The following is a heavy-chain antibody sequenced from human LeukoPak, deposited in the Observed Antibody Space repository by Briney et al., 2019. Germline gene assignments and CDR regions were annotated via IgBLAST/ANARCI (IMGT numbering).Heavy chain of an antibody. CDR1: VYTLTVYY. J-gene: IGHJ4*02. CDR3: ARSDYDFWSEGY. CDR2: INLKRGGT. Sequence: ASVRVSCEPSVYTLTVYYMQGVPHAPRQGRECMGWINLKRGGTNYAQKFQGRVTIPRDKSMSTAYIDLSTLRSAHTAGFSCARSDYDFWSEGYWGQGTLLTVSS. D-gene: IGHD3-3*01. V-gene: IGHV1-2*02.